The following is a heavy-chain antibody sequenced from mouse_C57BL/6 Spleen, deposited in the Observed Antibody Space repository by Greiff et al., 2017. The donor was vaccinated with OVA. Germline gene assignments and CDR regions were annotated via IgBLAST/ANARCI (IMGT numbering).Heavy chain of an antibody. Sequence: QVQLQHPGAELVRPGSSVKLSCKASGYTFTSYWMDWVKQRPGQGLEWIGNIYPSDSETHYNQKFKDKATLTVDKSSSTAYMQLSSLTSEDSAVYYCARRYHWYFDVWGTGTTVTVSS. J-gene: IGHJ1*03. D-gene: IGHD5-1-1*01. CDR3: ARRYHWYFDV. CDR2: IYPSDSET. CDR1: GYTFTSYW. V-gene: IGHV1-61*01.